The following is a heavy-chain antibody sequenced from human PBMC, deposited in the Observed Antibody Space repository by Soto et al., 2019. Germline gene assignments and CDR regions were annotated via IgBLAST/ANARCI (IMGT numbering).Heavy chain of an antibody. D-gene: IGHD4-17*01. CDR2: IIPIFGTA. CDR3: ARDLALDFYDYGDYGPYYYYYGMDV. J-gene: IGHJ6*02. Sequence: QVQLVQSGAEVKKPGSSVKVSCKASGGTFSSYAISWVRQAPGRGLEWMGGIIPIFGTANYAQKFQGRVTITADESTSTAYMELSSLRSEDTAVYYCARDLALDFYDYGDYGPYYYYYGMDVWGQGTTVTVSS. V-gene: IGHV1-69*01. CDR1: GGTFSSYA.